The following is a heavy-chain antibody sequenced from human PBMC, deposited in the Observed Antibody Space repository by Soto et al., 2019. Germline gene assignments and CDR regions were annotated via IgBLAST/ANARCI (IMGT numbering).Heavy chain of an antibody. CDR2: ISYDGSNK. CDR3: ARDQNGPMVRGFELYYYYGMDV. V-gene: IGHV3-30-3*01. J-gene: IGHJ6*02. Sequence: GGSLRLSCAASGFTFSSYAMHWVRQAPGKGLEWVAVISYDGSNKYYADSVKGRFTISRDNSKNTLYLQMNSLRAEDTAVYYCARDQNGPMVRGFELYYYYGMDVWGQGTTVTVSS. CDR1: GFTFSSYA. D-gene: IGHD3-10*01.